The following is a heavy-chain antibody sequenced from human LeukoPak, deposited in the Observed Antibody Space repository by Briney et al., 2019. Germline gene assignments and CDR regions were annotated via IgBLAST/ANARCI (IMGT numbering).Heavy chain of an antibody. CDR3: ARRYCSGGTCYSERGAFDI. CDR2: MDYSGST. Sequence: SETLSLTCTVSGGSIRSSNYYWGWIRQPPGKGLEWIGSMDYSGSTYYNPSLKSRVTISVDTSKNQFSLKLSSVTAADTAVYWCARRYCSGGTCYSERGAFDIWGQGTMVTVSS. CDR1: GGSIRSSNYY. J-gene: IGHJ3*02. D-gene: IGHD2-15*01. V-gene: IGHV4-39*07.